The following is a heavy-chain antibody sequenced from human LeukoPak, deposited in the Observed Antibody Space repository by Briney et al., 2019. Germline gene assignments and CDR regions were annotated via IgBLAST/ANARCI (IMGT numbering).Heavy chain of an antibody. Sequence: GGSLRLYCAASGFTFSSYSMNWVRQAPGKGLEWVSSISSSSSYIYYADSVKGRFTISRDNAKNSLYLQMNSLRAEDTAVYYCARSEGDYNFDYWGQGTLVTVSS. CDR3: ARSEGDYNFDY. V-gene: IGHV3-21*01. CDR1: GFTFSSYS. D-gene: IGHD4-17*01. J-gene: IGHJ4*02. CDR2: ISSSSSYI.